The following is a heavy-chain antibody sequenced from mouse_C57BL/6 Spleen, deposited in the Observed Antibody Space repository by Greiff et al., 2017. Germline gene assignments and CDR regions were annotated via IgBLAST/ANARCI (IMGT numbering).Heavy chain of an antibody. Sequence: VQGVESGAELARPGASVKLSCKASGYTFTSYGISWVKQRTGQGLEWIGEIYPRSGNTYYNEKFKGKATLTADKSSSTAYMELRSLTSEDSAVYFCARGATVVATVDYWGQGTTLTVSS. D-gene: IGHD1-1*01. V-gene: IGHV1-81*01. CDR2: IYPRSGNT. J-gene: IGHJ2*01. CDR3: ARGATVVATVDY. CDR1: GYTFTSYG.